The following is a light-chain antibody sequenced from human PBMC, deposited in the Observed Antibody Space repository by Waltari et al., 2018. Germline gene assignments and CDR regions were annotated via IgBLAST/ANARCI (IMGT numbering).Light chain of an antibody. J-gene: IGLJ2*01. V-gene: IGLV2-23*03. CDR2: EGS. CDR1: SSDVGSYNL. Sequence: QSALTQPASVSGSPGQSITISCTGTSSDVGSYNLVSWYQQHPGKAPKRMIYEGSKRPSVFSNRFSGARSGNTASLTISGLQAEDEADYYCCSYAGSSTFVVFGGGTKLTVL. CDR3: CSYAGSSTFVV.